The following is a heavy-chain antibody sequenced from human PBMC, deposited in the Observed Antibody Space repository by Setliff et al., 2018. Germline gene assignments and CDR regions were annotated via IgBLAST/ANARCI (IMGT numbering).Heavy chain of an antibody. CDR3: ARASRFGTTVWKGDYYMDV. Sequence: ASVKVCCKASGYTFSSYAMGWMRQAPGQRLEWMGWINTNTGNPSYAQDFTGRLVFSLDTSVSTAYLQISSLKAEDSAVYYCARASRFGTTVWKGDYYMDVWGKGTTVTVSS. CDR2: INTNTGNP. J-gene: IGHJ6*03. CDR1: GYTFSSYA. D-gene: IGHD4-4*01. V-gene: IGHV7-4-1*02.